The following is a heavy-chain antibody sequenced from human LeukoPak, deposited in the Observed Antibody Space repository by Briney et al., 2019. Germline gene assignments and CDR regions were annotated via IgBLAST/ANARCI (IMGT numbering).Heavy chain of an antibody. D-gene: IGHD6-6*01. CDR1: GFTFSSYS. CDR2: ISSSSSTI. Sequence: GGSLRLSCAASGFTFSSYSMNWVRQAPGKGLGWVSYISSSSSTIYYADSVKGRFTISRDNAKNSLYLQMNSLRAEDTAVYYCARLRLVGWFDPWGQGTLVTVSS. J-gene: IGHJ5*02. CDR3: ARLRLVGWFDP. V-gene: IGHV3-48*01.